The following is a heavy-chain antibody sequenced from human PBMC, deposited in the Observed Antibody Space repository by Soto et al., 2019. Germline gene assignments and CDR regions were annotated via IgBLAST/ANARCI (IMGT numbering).Heavy chain of an antibody. J-gene: IGHJ4*02. CDR1: GFTFSSYS. D-gene: IGHD3-22*01. V-gene: IGHV3-21*01. CDR3: ARDRDDYYDSSTLDY. CDR2: ISSSSSYI. Sequence: VGSLRLSCAASGFTFSSYSMNWVRQAPGKGLEWVSSISSSSSYIYYADSVKGRFTISRDNAKNSLYLQMNSLRAEDTAVYYCARDRDDYYDSSTLDYWGQGTLVTVSS.